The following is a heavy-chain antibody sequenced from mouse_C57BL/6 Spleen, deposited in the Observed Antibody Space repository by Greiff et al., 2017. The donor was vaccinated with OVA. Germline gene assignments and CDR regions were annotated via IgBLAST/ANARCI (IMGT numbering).Heavy chain of an antibody. CDR3: ANDPNWDVNFDY. CDR1: GYTFTSYW. J-gene: IGHJ2*01. V-gene: IGHV1-7*01. CDR2: INPSSGYT. Sequence: VQGVESGAELAKPGASVKLSCKASGYTFTSYWMHWVKQRPGQGLEWIGYINPSSGYTKYNQKFKDKATLTADKSSSTAYMQLSSLTYEDSAVYYCANDPNWDVNFDYWGQGTTLTVSS. D-gene: IGHD4-1*02.